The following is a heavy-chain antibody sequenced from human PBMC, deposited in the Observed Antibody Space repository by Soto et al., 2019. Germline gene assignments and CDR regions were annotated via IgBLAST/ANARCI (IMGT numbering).Heavy chain of an antibody. CDR1: GGTFSSYT. CDR3: AREPAGTYYYYGMDV. CDR2: IIPILGIA. Sequence: SVKVSCKASGGTFSSYTISWVLQAPGQGLEWMGRIIPILGIANYAQKFQGRVTITADKSTSTAYMELSSLRSEDTAVYYCAREPAGTYYYYGMDVWGQGTTVTVSS. J-gene: IGHJ6*02. D-gene: IGHD6-13*01. V-gene: IGHV1-69*04.